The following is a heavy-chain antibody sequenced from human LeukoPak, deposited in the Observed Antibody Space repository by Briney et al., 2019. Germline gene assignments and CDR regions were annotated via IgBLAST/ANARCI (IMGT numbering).Heavy chain of an antibody. CDR2: ISGSGGST. CDR1: GFTFSSYA. J-gene: IGHJ4*02. CDR3: AKDLDGSGMYGGLDY. D-gene: IGHD6-19*01. V-gene: IGHV3-23*01. Sequence: GGSLRLSCAASGFTFSSYAMSWVRQAPGKGLEWVSAISGSGGSTYYADSVKGRFTISRDNSENTLYLQMNSLRGDDTAVYYCAKDLDGSGMYGGLDYWGQGILVTVSS.